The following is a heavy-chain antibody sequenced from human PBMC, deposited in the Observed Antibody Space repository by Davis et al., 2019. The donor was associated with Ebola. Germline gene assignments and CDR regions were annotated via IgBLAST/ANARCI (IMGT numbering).Heavy chain of an antibody. CDR3: ARRTGY. CDR2: IWYDGSNK. V-gene: IGHV3-33*01. CDR1: GFTFSSYG. Sequence: PGGSLRLSCAASGFTFSSYGMHWVRQAPGPALEWVAVIWYDGSNKYYADSVKGRFTISRDNSKNTLYLQMNSLRAEDTAVYYCARRTGYWGQGTLVTVSS. D-gene: IGHD1-1*01. J-gene: IGHJ4*02.